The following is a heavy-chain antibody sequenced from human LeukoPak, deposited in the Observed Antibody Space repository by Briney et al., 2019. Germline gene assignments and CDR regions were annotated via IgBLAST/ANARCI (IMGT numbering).Heavy chain of an antibody. CDR1: GGSISSYY. D-gene: IGHD1-26*01. J-gene: IGHJ6*03. CDR2: IYYSGST. CDR3: ARGPYEWELPSQYYYYYMDV. Sequence: SETLSLTCTVSGGSISSYYWSWIRQPPGKGLEWIGYIYYSGSTNYNPSLKSRVTISVDTSKNQFSLKLSSVTAADTAVYYCARGPYEWELPSQYYYYYMDVWGKGTTVTISS. V-gene: IGHV4-59*01.